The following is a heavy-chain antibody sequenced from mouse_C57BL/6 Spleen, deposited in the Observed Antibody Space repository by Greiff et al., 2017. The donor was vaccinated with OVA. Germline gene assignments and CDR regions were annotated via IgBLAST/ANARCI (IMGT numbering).Heavy chain of an antibody. J-gene: IGHJ4*01. CDR1: GYTFTSYW. CDR3: AISYKDYYAMDY. D-gene: IGHD1-3*01. V-gene: IGHV1-74*01. CDR2: IHPSDSDT. Sequence: VQLQQPGAELVKPGASVKVSCKASGYTFTSYWMHWVKQRPGQGLEWIGRIHPSDSDTNYNQKFKGKATLTVDKSSSTAYMQLSSLTSEDSVVYYCAISYKDYYAMDYWGQGTSVTVSS.